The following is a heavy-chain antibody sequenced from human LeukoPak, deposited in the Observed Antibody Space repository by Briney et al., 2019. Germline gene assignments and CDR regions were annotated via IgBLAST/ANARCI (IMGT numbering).Heavy chain of an antibody. CDR1: GGSISSGGYS. CDR2: IYHSGST. J-gene: IGHJ4*02. D-gene: IGHD4-17*01. V-gene: IGHV4-30-2*01. Sequence: SQTLSLTCAVSGGSISSGGYSWSWIRQPPGKGLEWIGYIYHSGSTYYNPSLKSRVTISVDRSKNQFSLKLSSVTAADTAVYYCASWSEDYGDFDYWGQGTLVTVSS. CDR3: ASWSEDYGDFDY.